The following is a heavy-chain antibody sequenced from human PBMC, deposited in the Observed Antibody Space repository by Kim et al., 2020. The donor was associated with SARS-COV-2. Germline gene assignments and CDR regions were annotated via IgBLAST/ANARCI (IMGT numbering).Heavy chain of an antibody. CDR1: GYTFTDYY. Sequence: ASVKVSCKASGYTFTDYYMHWVRQVPGQGLEWMAWINPNTGATKYAQKFQGRVAMTRDRSISTAYMELNRLTSDDTAVYYCARNSSGYHYWGQGTLVTVS. D-gene: IGHD3-22*01. J-gene: IGHJ4*02. CDR3: ARNSSGYHY. CDR2: INPNTGAT. V-gene: IGHV1-2*02.